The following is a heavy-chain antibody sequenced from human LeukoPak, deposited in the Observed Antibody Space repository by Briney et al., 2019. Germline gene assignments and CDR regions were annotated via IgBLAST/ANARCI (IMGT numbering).Heavy chain of an antibody. Sequence: SETLSLTCAVSGYSISSGYYWDWIRQPPGKGLEWIGSIYHSGSTYYNPSLKSRVTISVDTSKNQFSLKLSSVTAADTAVYYCATLMWSSSGHHFDYWGQGTLVTVSS. V-gene: IGHV4-38-2*01. CDR2: IYHSGST. J-gene: IGHJ4*02. D-gene: IGHD6-6*01. CDR3: ATLMWSSSGHHFDY. CDR1: GYSISSGYY.